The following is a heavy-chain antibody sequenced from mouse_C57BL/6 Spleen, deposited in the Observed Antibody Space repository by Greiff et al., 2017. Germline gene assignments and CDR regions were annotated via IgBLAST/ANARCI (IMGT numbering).Heavy chain of an antibody. CDR3: ARGKLGRGFAY. D-gene: IGHD4-1*01. CDR2: IDPSDSYT. V-gene: IGHV1-50*01. Sequence: VQLQQPGAELVKPGASVKLSCKASGYTFTSYWMQWVKQRPGQGLEWIGEIDPSDSYTNYNQKFKGKATLTVDTSSSTAYMQLSSLTSEDSAVYYCARGKLGRGFAYWGQGTLVTVSA. J-gene: IGHJ3*01. CDR1: GYTFTSYW.